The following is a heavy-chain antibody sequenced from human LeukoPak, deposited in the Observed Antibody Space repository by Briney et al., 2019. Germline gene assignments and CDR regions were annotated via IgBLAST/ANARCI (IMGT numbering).Heavy chain of an antibody. J-gene: IGHJ4*02. CDR1: GFTFSSYE. Sequence: GGSLRLSCAASGFTFSSYEMNWVRQAPGKGLEWVSYISRSGSTRTYADSVKGRFTISRDNAQNLLYLEMNSLRAEDTAVYYCATEIVSAVAGNFDYWGQGTLVTVSS. D-gene: IGHD6-19*01. V-gene: IGHV3-48*03. CDR3: ATEIVSAVAGNFDY. CDR2: ISRSGSTR.